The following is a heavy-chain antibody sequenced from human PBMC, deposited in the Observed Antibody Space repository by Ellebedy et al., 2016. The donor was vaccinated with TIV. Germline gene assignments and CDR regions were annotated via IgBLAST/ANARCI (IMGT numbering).Heavy chain of an antibody. J-gene: IGHJ6*02. Sequence: PGGSLRLSCAASGFTFSDYYMSWIRQAPGKGLEWVSVIYSGGSTYYADSVKGRFTISRDNSKNTLYLQMNSLRAEDTAVYYCARRPNYYGMDVWGQGTTVTVSS. CDR1: GFTFSDYY. V-gene: IGHV3-53*01. CDR3: ARRPNYYGMDV. CDR2: IYSGGST. D-gene: IGHD6-6*01.